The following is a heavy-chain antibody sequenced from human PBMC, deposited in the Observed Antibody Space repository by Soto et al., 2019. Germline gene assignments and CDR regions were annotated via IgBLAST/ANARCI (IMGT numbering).Heavy chain of an antibody. CDR1: VGSISSGGYY. J-gene: IGHJ6*01. CDR2: IYYSGST. D-gene: IGHD3-3*01. V-gene: IGHV4-31*03. Sequence: PWETLSLTCTFSVGSISSGGYYCSWIRQHPGKGLEWIGYIYYSGSTYYNPSLKSRVTISVDTSKNQFSLKLSSVTAADTAVYYCARRGTVQQLFWSDYYYGMEVLGQGTTVIVS. CDR3: ARRGTVQQLFWSDYYYGMEV.